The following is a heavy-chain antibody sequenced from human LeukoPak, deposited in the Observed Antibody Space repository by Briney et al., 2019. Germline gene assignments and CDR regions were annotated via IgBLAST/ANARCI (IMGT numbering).Heavy chain of an antibody. CDR1: GLTVSSNY. D-gene: IGHD6-19*01. CDR2: IYSGGST. V-gene: IGHV3-53*01. Sequence: GGSLRLSCAASGLTVSSNYMSWVRQAPGKGLECVSVIYSGGSTYYADSVKGRFTISRDNSGNTLYLQMNSLRAEDTAAYYSAVANPYTSGWYYFDYWGQGTLVTVSS. J-gene: IGHJ4*02. CDR3: AVANPYTSGWYYFDY.